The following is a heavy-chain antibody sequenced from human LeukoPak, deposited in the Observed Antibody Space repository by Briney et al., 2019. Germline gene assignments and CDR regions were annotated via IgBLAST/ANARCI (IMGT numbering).Heavy chain of an antibody. V-gene: IGHV3-21*01. Sequence: KTGGSLRLSCAASGFTFSSYSMNWVRQAPGKGLEWVSSISSSSSYIYYADSVKGRFTISRDNAKNSLYLQMNSLRAEDTAVYYCARDFGGHVTIFGVATAFDIWGQGTMVTVSS. J-gene: IGHJ3*02. D-gene: IGHD3-3*01. CDR2: ISSSSSYI. CDR1: GFTFSSYS. CDR3: ARDFGGHVTIFGVATAFDI.